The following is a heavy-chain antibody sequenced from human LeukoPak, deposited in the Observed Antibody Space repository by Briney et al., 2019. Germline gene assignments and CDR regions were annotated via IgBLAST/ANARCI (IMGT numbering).Heavy chain of an antibody. V-gene: IGHV3-30*18. CDR3: AKDYYDSSGYLNQYYYYGMDV. D-gene: IGHD3-22*01. CDR2: ISYDGSNK. Sequence: GGSLRLSCAATGFTFSTYGMTWVRQAPGKGLEWVAVISYDGSNKYYADSVKGRFTISRDNSKNTLYMQMNSLRAEDTAVYYCAKDYYDSSGYLNQYYYYGMDVWGQGTTVTVSS. J-gene: IGHJ6*02. CDR1: GFTFSTYG.